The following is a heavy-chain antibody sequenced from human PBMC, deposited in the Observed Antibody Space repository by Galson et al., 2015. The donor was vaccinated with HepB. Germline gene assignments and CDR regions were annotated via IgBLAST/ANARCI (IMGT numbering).Heavy chain of an antibody. CDR2: ISGSSSYI. V-gene: IGHV3-21*01. J-gene: IGHJ6*02. D-gene: IGHD4-17*01. CDR3: ARNSRMTTVTTYGMDV. Sequence: SLRLSCAASGFTFSSYSMNWVRQAPGKGLEWVSSISGSSSYIYYADSVKGRFTISRDNAKNSLYLQMNSLRAEDTAVYYCARNSRMTTVTTYGMDVWGQWTTVTVSS. CDR1: GFTFSSYS.